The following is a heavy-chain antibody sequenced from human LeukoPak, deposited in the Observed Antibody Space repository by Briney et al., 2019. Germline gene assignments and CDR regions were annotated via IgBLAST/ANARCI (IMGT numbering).Heavy chain of an antibody. CDR2: IWYDGSNK. CDR3: ARDSAVVQSNYYYYYGMDV. D-gene: IGHD2-15*01. CDR1: GFTFSSYA. J-gene: IGHJ6*02. V-gene: IGHV3-33*08. Sequence: GRSLRLSCAASGFTFSSYAIHWVRQAPGKGLEWVAVIWYDGSNKYYADSVKGRFTISRDNSKNTLYLQMNSLRAEDTAVYYCARDSAVVQSNYYYYYGMDVWGQGTTVTVSS.